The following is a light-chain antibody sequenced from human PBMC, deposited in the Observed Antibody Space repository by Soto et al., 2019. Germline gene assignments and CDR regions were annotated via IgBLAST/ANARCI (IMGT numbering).Light chain of an antibody. CDR2: DVS. Sequence: EIVLTQSPATLSLSPGEIATLPSRASQSVSTSLAWYQQRPGQAPRLLIYDVSNRAAGVPARFRGSGSGTYFALTSSNRQPEDFGIYYCQERSNWRRITFGEGTTVEIK. V-gene: IGKV3-11*01. J-gene: IGKJ4*01. CDR1: QSVSTS. CDR3: QERSNWRRIT.